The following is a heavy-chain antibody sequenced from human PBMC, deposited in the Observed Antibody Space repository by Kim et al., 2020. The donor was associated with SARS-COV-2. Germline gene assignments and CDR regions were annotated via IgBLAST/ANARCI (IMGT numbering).Heavy chain of an antibody. J-gene: IGHJ1*01. CDR3: VRSPPHPIGTHYGEYFQH. CDR1: GFTFSDYW. Sequence: GGSLRLSCAGSGFTFSDYWMIWVRQAPGKGLEWVANIKPDGSEKYYVDSVKGRFTIYRDNAENSLYLQMNSLRAEDTAVYYCVRSPPHPIGTHYGEYFQHWGQGTLVTVSS. CDR2: IKPDGSEK. V-gene: IGHV3-7*03. D-gene: IGHD3-10*01.